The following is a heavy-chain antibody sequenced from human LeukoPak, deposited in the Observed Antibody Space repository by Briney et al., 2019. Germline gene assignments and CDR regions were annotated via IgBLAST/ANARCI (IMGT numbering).Heavy chain of an antibody. CDR2: IFDSGST. V-gene: IGHV4-38-2*01. J-gene: IGHJ5*02. CDR1: GYPSSSRYY. Sequence: SETLSLTCAVSGYPSSSRYYWGWIRQSPGKGLEWIGSIFDSGSTYYNPSLKSRVTISADTSKNQYFLKLTSVTAADTAVYYCALGGLERRSYSWFDPWGQGTLVTVSS. CDR3: ALGGLERRSYSWFDP. D-gene: IGHD1-1*01.